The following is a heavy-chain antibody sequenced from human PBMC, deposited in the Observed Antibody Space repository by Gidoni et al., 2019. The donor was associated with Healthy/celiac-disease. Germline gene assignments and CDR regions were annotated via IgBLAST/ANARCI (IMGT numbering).Heavy chain of an antibody. CDR3: ARDFRYARPSHLFDY. J-gene: IGHJ4*02. CDR2: ISYDGSNK. Sequence: QVQLVESGGGVVQPGRSLRLSCAASGFTFRSYAMHWVRQAPGKGLEWVAVISYDGSNKYYADSVKGRFTISRDNSKNTLYLQMNSLRAEDTAVYYCARDFRYARPSHLFDYWGQGTLVTVSS. V-gene: IGHV3-30-3*01. CDR1: GFTFRSYA. D-gene: IGHD5-12*01.